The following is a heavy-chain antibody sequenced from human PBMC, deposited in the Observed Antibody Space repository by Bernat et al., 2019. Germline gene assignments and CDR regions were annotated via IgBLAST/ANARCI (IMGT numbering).Heavy chain of an antibody. D-gene: IGHD3-16*01. V-gene: IGHV3-23*01. J-gene: IGHJ4*02. CDR1: GFTFSDSG. CDR2: ISSDGENT. Sequence: DVQLMESGGDLVQPGGSLRLSCAASGFTFSDSGMSWVRLPPGKGLEWVSTISSDGENTHYAGSVQGRFTISRDNSQSTLYLQMDSLRAEDAAIYYCAKVSAPYFEYWGQRALVTVSS. CDR3: AKVSAPYFEY.